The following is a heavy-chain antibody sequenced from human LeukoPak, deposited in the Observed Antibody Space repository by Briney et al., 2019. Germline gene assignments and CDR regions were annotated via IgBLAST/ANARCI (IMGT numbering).Heavy chain of an antibody. J-gene: IGHJ3*02. D-gene: IGHD1-26*01. Sequence: GGSLSLSCAASGFTFSSYAMSWVRQAPGKGLEWVSAISGSGGSTYYADSVKGRFTISRDNSKNTLYLQMNSLRAEDTAVYYCAKSPLGELLPDAFDIWGQGTMVTVSS. V-gene: IGHV3-23*01. CDR1: GFTFSSYA. CDR3: AKSPLGELLPDAFDI. CDR2: ISGSGGST.